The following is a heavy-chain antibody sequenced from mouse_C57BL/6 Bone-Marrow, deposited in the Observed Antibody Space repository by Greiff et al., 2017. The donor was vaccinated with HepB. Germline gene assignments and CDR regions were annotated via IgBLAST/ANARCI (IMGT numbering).Heavy chain of an antibody. CDR1: DSEVFPIAY. CDR3: ARPYYGSSPYAMDY. CDR2: ILPSIGRT. J-gene: IGHJ4*01. D-gene: IGHD1-1*01. V-gene: IGHV15-2*01. Sequence: VQLQQSGSELRSPGSSVKLSCKDFDSEVFPIAYMSWVRQKPGHGFEWIGGILPSIGRTIYGEKFEDKATLDADTLSNTAYLELNSLTSADSAIYYCARPYYGSSPYAMDYWGQGTSVTVSS.